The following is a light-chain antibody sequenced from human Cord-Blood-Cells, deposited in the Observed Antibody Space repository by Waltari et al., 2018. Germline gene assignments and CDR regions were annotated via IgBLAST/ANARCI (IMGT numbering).Light chain of an antibody. CDR3: NSRASSGNHLVV. V-gene: IGLV3-19*01. Sequence: SSELTQDPAVSVALGQTVRITCQGDSLRSYYASWYQQKPGQAPVLVIYGKNNRPSGIPDRFSGSSSGHTASLTITGAQAEDETDYYCNSRASSGNHLVVFGGGTKLTVL. CDR2: GKN. CDR1: SLRSYY. J-gene: IGLJ2*01.